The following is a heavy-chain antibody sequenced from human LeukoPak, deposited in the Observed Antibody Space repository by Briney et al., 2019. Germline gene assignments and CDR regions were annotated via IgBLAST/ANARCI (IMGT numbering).Heavy chain of an antibody. Sequence: PSETLSLTSTVSGGSINNSSYYWGWIRQPPGKGLEWIGSIYYSGSTYYNPSLKSRVTISVDTSKNQFSLKLSSVTAADTAVYYCTRSDGYGLVGIWGQGTMVTVSS. D-gene: IGHD3-10*01. CDR2: IYYSGST. CDR3: TRSDGYGLVGI. J-gene: IGHJ3*01. V-gene: IGHV4-39*07. CDR1: GGSINNSSYY.